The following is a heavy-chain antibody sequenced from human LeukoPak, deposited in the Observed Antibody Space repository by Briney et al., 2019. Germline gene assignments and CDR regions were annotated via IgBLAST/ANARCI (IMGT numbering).Heavy chain of an antibody. Sequence: PGGPLRLSCAASGFTFDDYAMHWVRQAPGKGLEWVSGISWNSGSIGYADSVKGRFTISRDNAKNSLYLQMNSLRAEDMALYYCAKEGRRLGGPPDAFDIWGQGTMVTVSS. V-gene: IGHV3-9*03. D-gene: IGHD3-16*01. CDR3: AKEGRRLGGPPDAFDI. CDR2: ISWNSGSI. J-gene: IGHJ3*02. CDR1: GFTFDDYA.